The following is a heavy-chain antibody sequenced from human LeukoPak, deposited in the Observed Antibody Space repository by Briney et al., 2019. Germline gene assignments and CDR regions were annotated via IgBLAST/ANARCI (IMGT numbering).Heavy chain of an antibody. CDR1: GDGVSSNSVT. V-gene: IGHV6-1*01. J-gene: IGHJ5*02. CDR3: ARRLTQYDCFDP. D-gene: IGHD2-2*01. CDR2: TYYRSTWYN. Sequence: SQTLSLTCAISGDGVSSNSVTWNWVRQSPSRGLEWLGRTYYRSTWYNDYAVSVRGRITVNPDTSKNQFSLHLNSVTPEDTAVYYCARRLTQYDCFDPWGQGILVTVSS.